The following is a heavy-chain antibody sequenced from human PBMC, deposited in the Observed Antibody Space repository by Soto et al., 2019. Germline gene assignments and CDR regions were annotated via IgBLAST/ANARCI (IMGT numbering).Heavy chain of an antibody. J-gene: IGHJ4*02. D-gene: IGHD6-13*01. CDR3: AREGLSWESGSPRVGDYFDY. CDR1: GFTFSSYG. V-gene: IGHV3-33*01. Sequence: GGSLRLSCAASGFTFSSYGMHWVRQAPGKGLEWVAVIWYDGSNKYYADSVKGRFTISRDNSKNTLYLQMNSLRAEDTAVYYCAREGLSWESGSPRVGDYFDYWGQGTLVTVSS. CDR2: IWYDGSNK.